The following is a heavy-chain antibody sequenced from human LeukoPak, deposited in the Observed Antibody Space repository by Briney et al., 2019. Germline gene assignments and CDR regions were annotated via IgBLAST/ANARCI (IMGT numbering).Heavy chain of an antibody. J-gene: IGHJ4*02. CDR3: AKVTVRITMVRGASPLDY. D-gene: IGHD3-10*01. CDR1: GFTFSSYA. V-gene: IGHV3-23*01. Sequence: PGGSLRLSCAASGFTFSSYAMSWVRQAPGKGLEWVSAISGSGGSTYYADSVKGRFTISRDNSKNTLYLQMNSLRAEDTAVYYCAKVTVRITMVRGASPLDYWGQGTLVTVPS. CDR2: ISGSGGST.